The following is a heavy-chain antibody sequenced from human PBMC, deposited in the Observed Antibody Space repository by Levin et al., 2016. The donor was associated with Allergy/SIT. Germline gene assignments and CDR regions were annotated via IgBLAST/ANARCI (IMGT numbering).Heavy chain of an antibody. CDR1: GGSISSGSYY. J-gene: IGHJ6*02. V-gene: IGHV4-61*02. Sequence: SETLSLTCTVSGGSISSGSYYWSWIRQPAGKGLEWIGRIYTSGSTNYNPSLKSRVTISVDTSKNQFSLKLSSVTAADTAVYYCARDKGNDFWSGYARDYYYYGMDVWGQGTTVTVSS. CDR3: ARDKGNDFWSGYARDYYYYGMDV. D-gene: IGHD3-3*01. CDR2: IYTSGST.